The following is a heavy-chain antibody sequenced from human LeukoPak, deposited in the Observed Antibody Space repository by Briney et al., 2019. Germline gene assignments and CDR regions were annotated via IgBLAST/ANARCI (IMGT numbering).Heavy chain of an antibody. Sequence: GGSLRLSCAASGFTFNSYGLHWVRQAPGKGLEWVSVISHDGSHEHYADSVKGRFTVSRDNSENIMYLQMTSLRPEDTAVYYCARTNLAYCASDCFSYYFGYWGQGTLVTVSS. CDR3: ARTNLAYCASDCFSYYFGY. J-gene: IGHJ4*02. CDR2: ISHDGSHE. D-gene: IGHD2-21*02. V-gene: IGHV3-30*04. CDR1: GFTFNSYG.